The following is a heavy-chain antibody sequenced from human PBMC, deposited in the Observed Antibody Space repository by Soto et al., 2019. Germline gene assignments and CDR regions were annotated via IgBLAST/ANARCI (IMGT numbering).Heavy chain of an antibody. CDR1: GFTFSSSE. D-gene: IGHD6-13*01. Sequence: EVQLVESGGGLVQPGGSLRLSCAASGFTFSSSEMHWVRQVTGKGLEWVSSIGIGGDTYYPGSVKGRFTISRENAKNSLYLQMNSLRAGDTAVYCCAREGVSSSWNNWYCDLWGRGTLVTVSS. V-gene: IGHV3-13*04. J-gene: IGHJ2*01. CDR2: IGIGGDT. CDR3: AREGVSSSWNNWYCDL.